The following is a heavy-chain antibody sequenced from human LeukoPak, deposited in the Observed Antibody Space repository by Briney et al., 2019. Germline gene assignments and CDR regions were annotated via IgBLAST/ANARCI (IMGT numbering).Heavy chain of an antibody. V-gene: IGHV3-48*03. CDR2: ISGSGGTT. CDR1: GFTFSSYE. CDR3: ARTHSSSWHY. D-gene: IGHD6-13*01. Sequence: GGSLRLSCVASGFTFSSYEMNWVRQAPGKGLEWVSGISGSGGTTYYADSVKGRFTISRDNAKNSLYLQMNSLRAEDTAVYYCARTHSSSWHYWGQGTLVTVSS. J-gene: IGHJ4*02.